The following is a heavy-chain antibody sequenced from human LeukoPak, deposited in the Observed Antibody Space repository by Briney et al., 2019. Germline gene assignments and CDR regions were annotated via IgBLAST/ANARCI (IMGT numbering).Heavy chain of an antibody. CDR3: ARMGIAAAGTRGWFDP. D-gene: IGHD6-13*01. V-gene: IGHV4-59*01. CDR2: IYYSGST. CDR1: RDSISSYY. Sequence: SETLSLTCTIYRDSISSYYGGSIRQPPGRGLGWIGYIYYSGSTNYNPSLKSRVTISVDTSKNQFSLKLSSVTAADTAVYYCARMGIAAAGTRGWFDPWGQGTLVTVSS. J-gene: IGHJ5*02.